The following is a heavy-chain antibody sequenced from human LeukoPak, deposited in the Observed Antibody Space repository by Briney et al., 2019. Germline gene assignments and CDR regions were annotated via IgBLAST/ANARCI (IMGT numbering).Heavy chain of an antibody. Sequence: ASVKVSCKASGYTFTGYFMHWVRQAPGQGLEWMGWINPNSGGTNYAQKFQGRVTMTGDTSISTAYMDLSSLRSEDTAVYYCTYWNRGAFDIWGQGTMVTVSS. CDR2: INPNSGGT. CDR3: TYWNRGAFDI. V-gene: IGHV1-2*02. CDR1: GYTFTGYF. J-gene: IGHJ3*02. D-gene: IGHD1-1*01.